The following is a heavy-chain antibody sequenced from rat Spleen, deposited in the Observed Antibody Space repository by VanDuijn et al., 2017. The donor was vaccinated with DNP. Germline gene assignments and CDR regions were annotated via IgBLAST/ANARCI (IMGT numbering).Heavy chain of an antibody. Sequence: EVQLVESGGGLVQPGRSLKLSCAASGVTFSDYNMAWVRQAPKKGLEWVATISYDGTRTNYRDSVKGRFTISRDNAKSTLYLQMDSLRSEDTAIYYCVRHEDSSSHIYGFAYWGQGTLVTVSS. CDR1: GVTFSDYN. D-gene: IGHD1-2*01. V-gene: IGHV5-7*01. J-gene: IGHJ3*01. CDR3: VRHEDSSSHIYGFAY. CDR2: ISYDGTRT.